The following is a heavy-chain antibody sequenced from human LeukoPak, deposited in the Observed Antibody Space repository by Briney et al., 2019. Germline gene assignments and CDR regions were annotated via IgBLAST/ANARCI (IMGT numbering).Heavy chain of an antibody. J-gene: IGHJ6*02. CDR1: GDSVSSNRAA. CDR3: AIGAYGDFAPWAGMDV. CDR2: AYYRSKWYS. D-gene: IGHD2-21*01. V-gene: IGHV6-1*01. Sequence: SQTLSLTSGISGDSVSSNRAAWHWISQSPSRGLEWLGRAYYRSKWYSNYSVSVKSRIIINPETSKHQFSLQLNSVTPEDTAVYYCAIGAYGDFAPWAGMDVWGQGTTVTVSS.